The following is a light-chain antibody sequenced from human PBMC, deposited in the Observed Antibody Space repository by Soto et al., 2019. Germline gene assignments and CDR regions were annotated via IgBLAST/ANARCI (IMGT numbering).Light chain of an antibody. CDR2: AAS. V-gene: IGKV1-39*01. CDR1: QSISTY. J-gene: IGKJ5*01. Sequence: IHMTQSTSSVSASVGNRVSITCRASQSISTYLNWYQQKPGKAPKLLIYAASTLQSGVPSRFSGSGSGTDFNLIISSLQTEDFATFYCQQSYNIPITFGQGTRLEIK. CDR3: QQSYNIPIT.